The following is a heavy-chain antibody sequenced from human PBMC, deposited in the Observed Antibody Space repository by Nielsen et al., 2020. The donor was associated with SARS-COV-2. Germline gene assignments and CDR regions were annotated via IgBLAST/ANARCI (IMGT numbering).Heavy chain of an antibody. J-gene: IGHJ6*02. CDR3: ARWGYYYYGMDV. V-gene: IGHV5-51*01. CDR2: IYPGDSDT. D-gene: IGHD3-16*01. Sequence: GASLEISWKGSGDSYTSYWICWVRQMLGKGLEWMGIIYPGDSDTRYSPSFQGQVTISADKSISTAYLQWSNLKASDTAMYYCARWGYYYYGMDVWGQGTTVTVSS. CDR1: GDSYTSYW.